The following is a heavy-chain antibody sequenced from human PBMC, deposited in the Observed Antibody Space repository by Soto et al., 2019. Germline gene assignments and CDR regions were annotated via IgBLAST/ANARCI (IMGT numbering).Heavy chain of an antibody. CDR1: GFTFSSYA. CDR2: ISYDGSNK. D-gene: IGHD3-3*01. J-gene: IGHJ5*02. CDR3: ARENLNYDFWSGYDWFDP. V-gene: IGHV3-30-3*01. Sequence: PGGSLRLSCAASGFTFSSYAMHWVRQAPGKGLEWVAVISYDGSNKYDADSVKGRFTISRDNSKNTLYLQMNSLRAEDTAVYYGARENLNYDFWSGYDWFDPWGQGTLVTVSS.